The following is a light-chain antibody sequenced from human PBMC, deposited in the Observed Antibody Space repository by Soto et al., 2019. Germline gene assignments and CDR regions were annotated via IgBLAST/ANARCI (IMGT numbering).Light chain of an antibody. Sequence: QSVLTQPPSASGIPGQRVTISCSGSSSNIGSNTVNWYQQLPGTAPKLLIYSNNQRPSGVPDRFSGSKSGTSASLAISGLQSEDEADYYCAAWDDSLNVYVVFGGGTQLTVL. CDR1: SSNIGSNT. CDR3: AAWDDSLNVYVV. V-gene: IGLV1-44*01. CDR2: SNN. J-gene: IGLJ2*01.